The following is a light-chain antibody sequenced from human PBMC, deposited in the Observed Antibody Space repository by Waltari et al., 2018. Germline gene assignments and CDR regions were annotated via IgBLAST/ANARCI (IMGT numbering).Light chain of an antibody. J-gene: IGLJ2*01. CDR2: DVI. CDR3: CSYGGTYVA. CDR1: ISDFGGYNY. V-gene: IGLV2-11*01. Sequence: QSALTQPRSVSESPGQSVTISCTGTISDFGGYNYVSWYQQHQGKAPKLMIYDVIKGPLGVPVQFAGSKSGKTASLTIPGLKAEDEADYYCCSYGGTYVAFGGGTKLTVL.